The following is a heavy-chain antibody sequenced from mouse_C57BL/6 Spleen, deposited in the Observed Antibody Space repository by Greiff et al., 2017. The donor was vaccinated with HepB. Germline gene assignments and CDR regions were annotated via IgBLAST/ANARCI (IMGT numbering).Heavy chain of an antibody. D-gene: IGHD2-5*01. CDR3: TRGGTYYSNYEYFDV. CDR1: GFTFSSYA. Sequence: EVKLVESGEGLVKPGGSLKLSCAASGFTFSSYAMSWVRQTPEKRLEWVAYISSGGDYIYYADTVKGRFTISRDNARNTLYLQMSSLKSEDTAMYYCTRGGTYYSNYEYFDVWGTGTTVTVSS. CDR2: ISSGGDYI. J-gene: IGHJ1*03. V-gene: IGHV5-9-1*02.